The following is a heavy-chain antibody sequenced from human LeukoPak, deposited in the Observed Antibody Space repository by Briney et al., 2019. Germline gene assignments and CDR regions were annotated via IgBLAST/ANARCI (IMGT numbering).Heavy chain of an antibody. D-gene: IGHD1-1*01. CDR3: ARASHNRNDEHASDV. V-gene: IGHV3-74*01. Sequence: GGSLRLSCAASEFTFSSYWMHWVRQAPGKGLVWVSRINSDGSSIYYADSVKGRFTISRDNAKNTLYLHLNILRAEDTAVYYCARASHNRNDEHASDVWGRGTMVTVSS. J-gene: IGHJ3*01. CDR1: EFTFSSYW. CDR2: INSDGSSI.